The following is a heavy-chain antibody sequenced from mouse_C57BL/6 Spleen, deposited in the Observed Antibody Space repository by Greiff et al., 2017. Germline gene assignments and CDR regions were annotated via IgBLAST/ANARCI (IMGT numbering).Heavy chain of an antibody. CDR1: GFTFSSYA. CDR2: ISSGGDYI. CDR3: TSVYYGSSYGNYAMDY. V-gene: IGHV5-9-1*02. J-gene: IGHJ4*01. Sequence: EVKVVESGEGLVKPGGSLKLSCAASGFTFSSYAMSWVRQTPEKRLEWVAYISSGGDYIYYADPLKGRFTISRDTARNTLYLQMSSLKSEDTAMYEGTSVYYGSSYGNYAMDYWGQAPSVTVS. D-gene: IGHD1-1*01.